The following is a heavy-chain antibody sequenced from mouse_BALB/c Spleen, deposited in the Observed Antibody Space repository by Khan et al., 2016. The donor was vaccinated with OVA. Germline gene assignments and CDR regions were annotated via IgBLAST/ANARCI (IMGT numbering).Heavy chain of an antibody. CDR3: ARMARK. J-gene: IGHJ2*01. Sequence: VQLQQSGAELVKSGATVKLSCTASGLNIKDTYMHWLKQWPEQGLAWIARIDPPNGNTKYDPKFLGKATITAATFSNTPYLQLSRLTAADSAVYYCARMARKWGQGTTLTVSS. V-gene: IGHV14-3*02. CDR1: GLNIKDTY. CDR2: IDPPNGNT.